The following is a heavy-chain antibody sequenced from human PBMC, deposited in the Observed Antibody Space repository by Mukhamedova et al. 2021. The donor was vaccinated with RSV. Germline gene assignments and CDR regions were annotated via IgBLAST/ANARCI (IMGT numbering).Heavy chain of an antibody. V-gene: IGHV4-59*13. CDR2: INDSGSS. CDR3: ARDTSSSYCLDY. Sequence: GKGLEWIGNINDSGSSRYNPSLKSRVTMSLDRSKNKFSLKLTSVTAADTAVYYCARDTSSSYCLDYWGQGTLVTVSS. D-gene: IGHD3-10*01. J-gene: IGHJ4*02.